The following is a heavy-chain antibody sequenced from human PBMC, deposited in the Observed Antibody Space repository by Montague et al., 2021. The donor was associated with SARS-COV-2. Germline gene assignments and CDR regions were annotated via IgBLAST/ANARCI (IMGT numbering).Heavy chain of an antibody. D-gene: IGHD3-22*01. V-gene: IGHV4-59*08. J-gene: IGHJ4*02. CDR3: ARVDSSGPGEY. Sequence: SETLSLTCTVSGGSLNNYFWSWIRQPPGKGLEWVGYISDSGSTKYNPSLQSRVTISVDTARNQISLKLLSVTAADTAFYYCARVDSSGPGEYWGQGILVSVSS. CDR2: ISDSGST. CDR1: GGSLNNYF.